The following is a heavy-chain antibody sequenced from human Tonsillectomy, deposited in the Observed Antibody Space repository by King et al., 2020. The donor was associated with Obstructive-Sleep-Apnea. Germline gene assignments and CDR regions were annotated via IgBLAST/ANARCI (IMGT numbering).Heavy chain of an antibody. D-gene: IGHD4-11*01. CDR1: GFSFTSCW. V-gene: IGHV3-7*03. CDR2: INQDGSEK. CDR3: ARDYGLQPYGLDV. J-gene: IGHJ6*02. Sequence: VQLVESGGGLVQPGGSLRLSCAASGFSFTSCWMTLVRQAPVKGLEWVANINQDGSEKYYVDFVRGRFTISSDNVKNSLYLQMNSLRAEDTAVYYCARDYGLQPYGLDVWGQGTTVTVSS.